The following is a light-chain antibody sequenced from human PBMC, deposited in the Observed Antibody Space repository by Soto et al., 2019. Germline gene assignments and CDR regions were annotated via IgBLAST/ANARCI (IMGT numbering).Light chain of an antibody. V-gene: IGKV3-20*01. CDR1: QSVSGSY. Sequence: EIVLTQSPGTLSLSPGERATLSCRARQSVSGSYLAWYQQKPGQSPRLLIYDASSRATGIPDRFSGSGSGTYFPLTISRLEAEDFAVYYCHQYATRPWTVGQGTKVESK. J-gene: IGKJ1*01. CDR3: HQYATRPWT. CDR2: DAS.